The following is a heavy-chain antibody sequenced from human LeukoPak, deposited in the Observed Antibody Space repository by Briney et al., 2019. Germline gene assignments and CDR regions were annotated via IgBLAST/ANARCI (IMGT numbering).Heavy chain of an antibody. Sequence: GGSLRLSCAASGFSFSSYEMNWVRQAPGKGLEWVSYISGSGTTIYYADSVKGRFTISRDNAKNSLFLQMNSLRDEDTAVYYCASGFSSSPYFDYWGQGTLVTVSS. V-gene: IGHV3-48*03. CDR3: ASGFSSSPYFDY. CDR2: ISGSGTTI. CDR1: GFSFSSYE. J-gene: IGHJ4*02. D-gene: IGHD6-6*01.